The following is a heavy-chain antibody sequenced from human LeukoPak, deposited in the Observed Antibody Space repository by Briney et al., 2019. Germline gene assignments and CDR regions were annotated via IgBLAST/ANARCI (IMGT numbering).Heavy chain of an antibody. Sequence: GTSVKVSCKASGFTFSSSAVQWVRQARGQRFEWIGWLGVGSGNTNYAERFQERVTITRDMSTSTAYMELSSLRSEDTAVYYCAADHDYSLSYDSYGPLDAWGQGTLVTVSS. D-gene: IGHD4-11*01. J-gene: IGHJ5*02. V-gene: IGHV1-58*01. CDR3: AADHDYSLSYDSYGPLDA. CDR2: LGVGSGNT. CDR1: GFTFSSSA.